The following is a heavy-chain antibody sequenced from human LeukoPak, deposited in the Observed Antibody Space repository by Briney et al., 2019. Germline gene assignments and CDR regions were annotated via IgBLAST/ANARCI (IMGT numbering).Heavy chain of an antibody. D-gene: IGHD1-26*01. CDR3: ARTKRYSGSYYEDYYFDY. Sequence: ASVKVSCKASGGTFSSYAINWVRQATGQGLEWMGWMNPNSGNTGYAQKFQGRVTITGNTSISTAYMELSSLRSEDTAVYYCARTKRYSGSYYEDYYFDYWGQGTLVTVSS. CDR1: GGTFSSYA. J-gene: IGHJ4*02. CDR2: MNPNSGNT. V-gene: IGHV1-8*03.